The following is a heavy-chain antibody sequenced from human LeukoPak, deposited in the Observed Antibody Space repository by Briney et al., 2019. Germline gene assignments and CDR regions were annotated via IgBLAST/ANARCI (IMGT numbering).Heavy chain of an antibody. J-gene: IGHJ4*02. CDR2: INTNTGNP. CDR1: GYTFTNYA. CDR3: ARVESSSYFPPDY. Sequence: ASVKVSCKASGYTFTNYAMNWVRQAPGHGLEWMGWINTNTGNPTYAQGFTGRFVFSLETSVSTAYLQISSLKAEDTAVYCCARVESSSYFPPDYWGQGTLVTVSS. D-gene: IGHD6-13*01. V-gene: IGHV7-4-1*02.